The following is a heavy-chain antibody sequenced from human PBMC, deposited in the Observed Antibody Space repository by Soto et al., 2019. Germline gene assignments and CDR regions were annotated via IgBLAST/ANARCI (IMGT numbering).Heavy chain of an antibody. Sequence: PGGSLRLSCAASGCTFSRYGMHWVRQAPGKGLEWVAVISYDGSNKYYADSVKGRFTISRDNSKNTLYLQMNSLRAEDTAVYYCAKPLGYCISTSCYPDYWGQGTLVTVSS. CDR2: ISYDGSNK. CDR1: GCTFSRYG. V-gene: IGHV3-30*18. D-gene: IGHD2-2*01. J-gene: IGHJ4*02. CDR3: AKPLGYCISTSCYPDY.